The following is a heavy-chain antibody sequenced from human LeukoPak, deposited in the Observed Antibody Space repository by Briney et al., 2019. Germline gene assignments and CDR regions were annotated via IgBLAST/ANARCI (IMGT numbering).Heavy chain of an antibody. CDR3: AKAYSGSYTLPEGGLFDY. CDR1: GFTFSSYA. Sequence: GGSLRLSCAASGFTFSSYAMSWVRQAPGKGLEWVSAISGSGGSTYYADSVKGRFTISRDNSKNTLYLQMNSLRAEDTAVYYCAKAYSGSYTLPEGGLFDYWGQGTLVTVSS. CDR2: ISGSGGST. V-gene: IGHV3-23*01. J-gene: IGHJ4*02. D-gene: IGHD3-10*01.